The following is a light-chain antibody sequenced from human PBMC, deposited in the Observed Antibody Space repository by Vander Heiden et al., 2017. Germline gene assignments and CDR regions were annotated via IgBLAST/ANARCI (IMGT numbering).Light chain of an antibody. CDR3: QQYGSSPGT. V-gene: IGKV3-20*01. CDR1: QSVSSSY. Sequence: ELVFTQSPRTLSLSPGERATLTCRASQSVSSSYASWHQQTPGQAPRLIIYAACRRATGIPDMCSGSGSGTDFTTTSSRLDPEYFALYYCQQYGSSPGTFGQGTKLEIK. J-gene: IGKJ2*01. CDR2: AAC.